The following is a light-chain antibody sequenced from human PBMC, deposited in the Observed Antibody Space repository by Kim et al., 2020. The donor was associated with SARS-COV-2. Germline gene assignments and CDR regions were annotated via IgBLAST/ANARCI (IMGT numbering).Light chain of an antibody. CDR3: QQRSNWPPT. J-gene: IGKJ4*01. CDR1: QSVSSY. Sequence: WCPGERATLSCRASQSVSSYLAGYQQKPGQAPRLLIYDASNRATGIPARFSGSGSGTDFTLTISSLEPEDFAVYYCQQRSNWPPTFGGGTKVEIK. V-gene: IGKV3-11*01. CDR2: DAS.